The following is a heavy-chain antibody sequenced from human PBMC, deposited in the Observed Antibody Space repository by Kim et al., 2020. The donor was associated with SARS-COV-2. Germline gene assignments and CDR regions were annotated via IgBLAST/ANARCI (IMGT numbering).Heavy chain of an antibody. J-gene: IGHJ4*02. V-gene: IGHV3-30*04. CDR3: ASLLLIDEAPDYYDSSGYYEFFDY. D-gene: IGHD3-22*01. CDR1: GFTFSSYA. Sequence: GGSLRLSCAASGFTFSSYAMHWVRQAPGKGLEWVAVISYDGSNKYYADSVKGRFTISRDNSKNTLYLQMNSLRAEDTAVYYCASLLLIDEAPDYYDSSGYYEFFDYWGQGTLVTVSS. CDR2: ISYDGSNK.